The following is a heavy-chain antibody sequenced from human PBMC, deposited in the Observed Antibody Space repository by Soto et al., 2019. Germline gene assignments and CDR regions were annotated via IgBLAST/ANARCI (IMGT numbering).Heavy chain of an antibody. CDR1: GYTFTSYG. D-gene: IGHD5-18*01. CDR3: ARYKADTAMVEFDY. Sequence: QVQLVQSGAEVKKPGASVKVSCKASGYTFTSYGISWVRQAPGQGLEWMGWISAYNGNTNYAQKLQCRVTMSTDTSTSTAYMELRSLRSEDTAVYYCARYKADTAMVEFDYWGKGTLVTVSS. V-gene: IGHV1-18*01. J-gene: IGHJ4*02. CDR2: ISAYNGNT.